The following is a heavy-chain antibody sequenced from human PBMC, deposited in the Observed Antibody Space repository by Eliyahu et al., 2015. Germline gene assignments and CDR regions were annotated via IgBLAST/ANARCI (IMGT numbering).Heavy chain of an antibody. CDR3: AKAQHSSIAAYFFDY. CDR1: GFXFXDYA. D-gene: IGHD6-6*01. Sequence: EVQLVESGGGLVQPGRSLRLSCAAXGFXFXDYAMPWVRQTPGKGLEWVSGISWNSGNIAYADSVKGRFTISRDNAKNSLYLQMNSLTTEDTALYYCAKAQHSSIAAYFFDYWGQGTLVTVSS. CDR2: ISWNSGNI. V-gene: IGHV3-9*01. J-gene: IGHJ4*02.